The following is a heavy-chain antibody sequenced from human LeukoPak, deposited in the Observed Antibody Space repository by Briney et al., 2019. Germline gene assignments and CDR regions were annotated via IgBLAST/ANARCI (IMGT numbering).Heavy chain of an antibody. V-gene: IGHV1-18*01. J-gene: IGHJ6*03. CDR2: ISAYNGNT. Sequence: ASVKVSCKASGYTFTSYGISWVRQAPGQGLEWMGWISAYNGNTNYAQKLQGRVTMTTDTSTSTAYMELRSLRSDDTAVYYCARGKWIFGVVIMGYMDVWGKGTTVTVSS. CDR3: ARGKWIFGVVIMGYMDV. CDR1: GYTFTSYG. D-gene: IGHD3-3*01.